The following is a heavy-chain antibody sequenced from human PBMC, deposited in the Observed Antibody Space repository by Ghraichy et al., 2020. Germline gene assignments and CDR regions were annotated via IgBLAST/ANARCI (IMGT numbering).Heavy chain of an antibody. V-gene: IGHV3-23*01. Sequence: GGSLRLSCAASGFTFNNYAMNWVRQAPGRGLEWVSVISGSGGSTYYADSVKGRFTISRDTSKNTLYLQMNSLRAEDTAVYYCAKGPMVPATQYYNGMDVWGQGTTVTVSS. J-gene: IGHJ6*02. D-gene: IGHD2-15*01. CDR2: ISGSGGST. CDR3: AKGPMVPATQYYNGMDV. CDR1: GFTFNNYA.